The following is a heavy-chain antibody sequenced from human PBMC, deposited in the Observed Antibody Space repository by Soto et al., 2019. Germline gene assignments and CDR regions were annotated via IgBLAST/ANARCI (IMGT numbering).Heavy chain of an antibody. CDR3: VRDTPFPSVGDTKSWYVDL. J-gene: IGHJ2*01. CDR1: GGSITGSHW. D-gene: IGHD1-26*01. Sequence: QVQLQESGPGLVQPSGTLSLTCAVSGGSITGSHWWSWVRQPPGKGLEWIGEMYHSGTTNFNPSLKSRVTISVDTSKDQLSLNLYSVTAAATAVYYCVRDTPFPSVGDTKSWYVDLWGRGTLVIVSS. V-gene: IGHV4-4*02. CDR2: MYHSGTT.